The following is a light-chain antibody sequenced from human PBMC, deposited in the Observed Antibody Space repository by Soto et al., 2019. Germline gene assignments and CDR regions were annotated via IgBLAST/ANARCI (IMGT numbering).Light chain of an antibody. V-gene: IGKV3-20*01. J-gene: IGKJ1*01. CDR1: QSVSSSY. CDR2: GGS. Sequence: EIVLTQSPGTLSLSPGERATLSCRASQSVSSSYLAWYQQKPGQAPRLLVYGGSSRPTGIPDRFSGSGSGTDFTLTISRLEPEDFALYYCQQYGSSSWTFGQGTKVEIK. CDR3: QQYGSSSWT.